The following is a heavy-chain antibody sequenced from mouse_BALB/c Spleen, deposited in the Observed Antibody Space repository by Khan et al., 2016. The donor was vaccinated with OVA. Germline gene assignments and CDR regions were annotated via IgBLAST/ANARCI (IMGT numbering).Heavy chain of an antibody. CDR1: GYIFTSYW. CDR2: IYPGTDNT. Sequence: QMQLEESGAELVRPGASVKLSCKPSGYIFTSYWIHWVKQRSGQGLEWIARIYPGTDNTYYNEKFKDMATLTADKSTCSAYMKLSSLKSDDSDVDFCARDDAFYPFDHWGQGTTLTVSA. D-gene: IGHD2-3*01. CDR3: ARDDAFYPFDH. V-gene: IGHV1-76*01. J-gene: IGHJ2*01.